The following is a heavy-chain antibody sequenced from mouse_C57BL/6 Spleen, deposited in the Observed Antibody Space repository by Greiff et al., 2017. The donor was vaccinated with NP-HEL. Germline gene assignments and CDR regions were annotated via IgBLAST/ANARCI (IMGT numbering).Heavy chain of an antibody. J-gene: IGHJ2*01. D-gene: IGHD1-1*01. CDR2: IYPGNSDT. CDR3: TRYTFYGSSYFGAYYFDY. Sequence: EVQLQQSGTVLARPGASVKMSCKTSGYTFTSYWMHWVKQRPGQGLEWIGAIYPGNSDTSYNQKFKGKAKLTAVTSASTAYMELRSLTTEDSAVYSYTRYTFYGSSYFGAYYFDYWGQGTTLTVSS. V-gene: IGHV1-5*01. CDR1: GYTFTSYW.